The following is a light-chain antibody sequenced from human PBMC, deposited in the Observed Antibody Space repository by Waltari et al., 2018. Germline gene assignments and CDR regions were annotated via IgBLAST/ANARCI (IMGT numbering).Light chain of an antibody. CDR3: MQATHWPYS. CDR1: QSLVYSAGNTY. J-gene: IGKJ2*03. CDR2: RVS. V-gene: IGKV2-30*01. Sequence: DAVMTQSPLSLPVTLGQPASLSCRSSQSLVYSAGNTYLTWFHEGPGQSPRRLIDRVSKRDSGVPDRFSGSGSGTDFTLKISRVEAEDVGVYYCMQATHWPYSFGQGTKLEIK.